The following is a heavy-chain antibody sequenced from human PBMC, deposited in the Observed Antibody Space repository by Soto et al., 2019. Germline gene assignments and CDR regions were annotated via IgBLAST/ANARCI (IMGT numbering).Heavy chain of an antibody. Sequence: LRLSCETSEFSFSSYWMTWVRRTPGRGLEWVANIDGEGGERNYADSVKGRFTISRDNAKKSMYLQMSSLRAEDTAVYYCARGLYNGSPHLFYWGQGTLVTVSS. CDR1: EFSFSSYW. V-gene: IGHV3-7*04. CDR3: ARGLYNGSPHLFY. CDR2: IDGEGGER. D-gene: IGHD1-26*01. J-gene: IGHJ4*02.